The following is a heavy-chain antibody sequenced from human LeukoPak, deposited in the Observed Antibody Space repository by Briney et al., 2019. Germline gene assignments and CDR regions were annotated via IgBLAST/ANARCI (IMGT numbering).Heavy chain of an antibody. J-gene: IGHJ4*02. D-gene: IGHD4-23*01. CDR3: ARDPYYAETTVVTPRRN. CDR2: ISSSGSTI. CDR1: GFTFSDYY. Sequence: GGSLRLSCAASGFTFSDYYMSWIRQAPGKGLEWVSYISSSGSTIYYADSVKGRFTISRDNAKNSLYLQMNSLRAEDTAVYYCARDPYYAETTVVTPRRNWGQGTLVTVSS. V-gene: IGHV3-11*01.